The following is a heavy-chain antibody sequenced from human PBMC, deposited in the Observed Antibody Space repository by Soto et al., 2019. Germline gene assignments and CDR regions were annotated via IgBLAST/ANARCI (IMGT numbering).Heavy chain of an antibody. CDR2: IKSKTDGGTT. D-gene: IGHD2-15*01. CDR3: TTAGGIVVVVAATPILAFDI. Sequence: GGSLRLSCAASGFTFSNAWMGWVRQAPGKGLEWVGRIKSKTDGGTTDYAAPVKGRFTISRDDSKNTLYLQMNSLKTEDTAVYYCTTAGGIVVVVAATPILAFDIWGQGTMVTVSS. CDR1: GFTFSNAW. V-gene: IGHV3-15*01. J-gene: IGHJ3*02.